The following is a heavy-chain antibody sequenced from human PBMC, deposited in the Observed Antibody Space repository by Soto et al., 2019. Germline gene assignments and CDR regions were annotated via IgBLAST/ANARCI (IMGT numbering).Heavy chain of an antibody. CDR3: ASRPRIIKVHDLGYYYGVEV. CDR2: IIPSFETT. J-gene: IGHJ6*02. Sequence: QVQLVQSGAAVTNPGSSVKDSCKASGGAFSFSTISWVRQAPGQGLEWMGGIIPSFETTNYAQDFRDRVTITADTSTNTVYMELSSLRSDDTAFYYCASRPRIIKVHDLGYYYGVEVWGQGTTLTVFS. CDR1: GGAFSFST. D-gene: IGHD3-10*01. V-gene: IGHV1-69*06.